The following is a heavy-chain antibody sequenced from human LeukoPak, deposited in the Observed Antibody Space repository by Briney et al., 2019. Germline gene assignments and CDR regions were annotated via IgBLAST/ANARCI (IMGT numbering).Heavy chain of an antibody. CDR1: GGTFSSYA. V-gene: IGHV1-69*04. J-gene: IGHJ6*02. CDR2: IIPILGIA. CDR3: ARDHRRYYYYGMDV. Sequence: ASGKVSGKASGGTFSSYAISWVRQAPGQGLEWRGRIIPILGIANYAQKLHGSVTINADNSTSTEYMELSSLSSEDTAVYYCARDHRRYYYYGMDVWGQGTTVTVSS.